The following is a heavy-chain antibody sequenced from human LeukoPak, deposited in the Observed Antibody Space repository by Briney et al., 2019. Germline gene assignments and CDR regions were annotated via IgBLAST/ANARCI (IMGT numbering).Heavy chain of an antibody. CDR3: VRDGGGTTPYDC. CDR2: ISPDGRNI. CDR1: GFTLSDYW. J-gene: IGHJ4*02. V-gene: IGHV3-74*01. D-gene: IGHD1-7*01. Sequence: GGSLRLSCAASGFTLSDYWMNWVRQVPGKGPVWVSHISPDGRNIAYADSVKGRFTISRDSVKNTLYLQMNSLRVGDTAVYYCVRDGGGTTPYDCWGQGTLVTVSS.